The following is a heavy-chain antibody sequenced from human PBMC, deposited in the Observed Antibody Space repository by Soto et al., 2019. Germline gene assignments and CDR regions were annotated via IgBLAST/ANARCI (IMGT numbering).Heavy chain of an antibody. CDR3: AKELSYNSGRPFDY. Sequence: GGSLRLSCAASGFAFSTYAMTWVRQAPGKGLEWVSSISDSGGTTFYADSVKGRFTVSRANSKNTLYLQMNSLRAEDTALYYCAKELSYNSGRPFDYWGHGTLVTVSS. CDR2: ISDSGGTT. D-gene: IGHD3-10*01. CDR1: GFAFSTYA. V-gene: IGHV3-23*01. J-gene: IGHJ4*01.